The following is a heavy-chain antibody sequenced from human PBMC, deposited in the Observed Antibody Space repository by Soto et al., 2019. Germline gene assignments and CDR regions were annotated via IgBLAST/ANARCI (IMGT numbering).Heavy chain of an antibody. CDR3: SSMMVRGVGGYYYYYGMDV. CDR2: ISSSSSYI. V-gene: IGHV3-21*01. CDR1: GFTFSSYS. Sequence: PGGSLRLSCAASGFTFSSYSMNWVRQAPGKGLEWVSSISSSSSYIYYADSVKGRFTISRDNAKNSLYLQMNSLRAEDTAVYYCSSMMVRGVGGYYYYYGMDVWGQGTTVTVSS. J-gene: IGHJ6*02. D-gene: IGHD3-10*01.